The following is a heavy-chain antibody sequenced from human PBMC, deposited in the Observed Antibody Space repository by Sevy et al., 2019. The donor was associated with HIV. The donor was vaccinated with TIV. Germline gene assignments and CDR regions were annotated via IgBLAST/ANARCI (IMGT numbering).Heavy chain of an antibody. D-gene: IGHD3-22*01. V-gene: IGHV3-30-3*01. J-gene: IGHJ4*02. Sequence: GGCLRLSCAASGFIFSSYAFHWVRQAPGKGLEWVAVISYDESNKYYADSVKGRFTISRDNSKSTLYLQMNSLRAEDTAVYYCARDLSSGYYSYFDYWGQGTLVTVSS. CDR1: GFIFSSYA. CDR3: ARDLSSGYYSYFDY. CDR2: ISYDESNK.